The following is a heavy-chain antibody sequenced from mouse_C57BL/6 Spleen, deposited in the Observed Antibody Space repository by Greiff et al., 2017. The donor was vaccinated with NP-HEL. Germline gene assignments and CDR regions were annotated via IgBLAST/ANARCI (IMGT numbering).Heavy chain of an antibody. J-gene: IGHJ3*01. D-gene: IGHD2-5*01. V-gene: IGHV5-4*01. CDR1: GFTFSSYA. Sequence: EVHLVESGGGLVKPGGSLKLSCAASGFTFSSYAMSWVRQTPEKRLEWVATISDGGSYTYYPDNVKGRFTISRDNAKNNLYLQMSHLKAEDTAMYYCARDAYSNPFAYWGQGTLVTVSA. CDR2: ISDGGSYT. CDR3: ARDAYSNPFAY.